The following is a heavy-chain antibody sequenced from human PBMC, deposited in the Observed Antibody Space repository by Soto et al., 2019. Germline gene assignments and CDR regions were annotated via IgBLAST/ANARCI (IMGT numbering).Heavy chain of an antibody. CDR1: GGSFSGYY. CDR3: ARDKITGRFDY. D-gene: IGHD2-8*02. CDR2: INHSGST. Sequence: SETLSLTCAVYGGSFSGYYWTWIRQPPGTGLEWIGEINHSGSTNYNPSLKSRVTISVDTSKNQFSLKLTSVTAADTAVYYCARDKITGRFDYWGQGTLVTVAS. V-gene: IGHV4-34*01. J-gene: IGHJ4*02.